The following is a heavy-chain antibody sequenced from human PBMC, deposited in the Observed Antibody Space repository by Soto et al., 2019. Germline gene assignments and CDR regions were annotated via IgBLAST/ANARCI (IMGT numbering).Heavy chain of an antibody. Sequence: NPSETLSLTCAVSGFSIDSGYYWGWIRQPPGKGLEWIGNIYHSGSTYYNPSLKSRVTISLDTSKNHFSLRLTSVTAADTAVYFCARYCGGDCYKRDAFDIWGQGTMVTVSS. CDR1: GFSIDSGYY. CDR3: ARYCGGDCYKRDAFDI. D-gene: IGHD2-21*01. J-gene: IGHJ3*02. V-gene: IGHV4-38-2*01. CDR2: IYHSGST.